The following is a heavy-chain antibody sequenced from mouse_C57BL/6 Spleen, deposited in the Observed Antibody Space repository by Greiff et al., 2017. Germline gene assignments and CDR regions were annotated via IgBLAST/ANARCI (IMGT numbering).Heavy chain of an antibody. V-gene: IGHV1-15*01. Sequence: QVQLKQSGAELVRPGASVTLSCKASGYTFTDYEMHWVKQTPVHGLEWIGAIDPATGGTAYNQKFKGKAILTADKSSSTAYMELRSLTSEDSAVDYYTSRESSYLDYWGQGTTLTVSS. CDR1: GYTFTDYE. CDR2: IDPATGGT. J-gene: IGHJ2*01. CDR3: TSRESSYLDY.